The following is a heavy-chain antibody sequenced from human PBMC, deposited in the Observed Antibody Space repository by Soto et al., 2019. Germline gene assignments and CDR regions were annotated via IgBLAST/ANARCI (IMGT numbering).Heavy chain of an antibody. D-gene: IGHD3-16*02. CDR1: GGSISSYY. CDR2: IYYSGST. CDR3: AREIYRDDYVWGSYRYTHYFDY. Sequence: SETLSVTCTVSGGSISSYYWSWIRQPPGKGLEWIGYIYYSGSTNYNPSLKSRVTISVDTSKNQFSLKLSSVTAADTAVYYCAREIYRDDYVWGSYRYTHYFDYWGQGTLVTVSS. J-gene: IGHJ4*02. V-gene: IGHV4-59*01.